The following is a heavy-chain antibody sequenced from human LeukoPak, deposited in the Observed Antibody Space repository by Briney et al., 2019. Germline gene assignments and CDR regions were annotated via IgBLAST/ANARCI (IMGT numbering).Heavy chain of an antibody. CDR3: ARDRGDYGDLWDGTDV. CDR1: GGTFSSYA. CDR2: IIPIFGTA. D-gene: IGHD4-17*01. V-gene: IGHV1-69*01. J-gene: IGHJ6*04. Sequence: GSSVKVSCKASGGTFSSYAISWVRQAPGQGLEWMGGIIPIFGTANYAQKFQGRVTITADESTSTAYMELSSLRSEDTAVYCCARDRGDYGDLWDGTDVWGKGTTVTVSS.